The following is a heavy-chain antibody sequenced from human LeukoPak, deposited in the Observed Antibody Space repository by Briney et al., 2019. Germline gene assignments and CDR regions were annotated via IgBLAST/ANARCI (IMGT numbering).Heavy chain of an antibody. CDR1: GSTFTANI. Sequence: ASVKVSCKASGSTFTANISHWRGQPPGQGLGGMGGSTLTIGGTNYAQKFQGRVTMTRDTSISTAYMELSRLRSDDTAVYYCARDVVRHIVVVTAPYGMDVWGQGTTVTVSS. V-gene: IGHV1-2*02. J-gene: IGHJ6*02. CDR2: STLTIGGT. CDR3: ARDVVRHIVVVTAPYGMDV. D-gene: IGHD2-21*02.